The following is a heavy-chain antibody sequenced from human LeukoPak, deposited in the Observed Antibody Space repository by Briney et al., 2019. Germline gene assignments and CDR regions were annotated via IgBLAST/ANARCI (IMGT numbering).Heavy chain of an antibody. D-gene: IGHD3-16*02. J-gene: IGHJ4*02. CDR1: GYTFTSYG. CDR3: ARELYDYVWGSYHPFDY. V-gene: IGHV1-18*01. CDR2: ISAYNGNT. Sequence: ASVKVSCKASGYTFTSYGITWVRQAPGQGLEWMGWISAYNGNTNYAQKLQGRVTMTTDTSTSTAYMELRSLRSDDTAVYYCARELYDYVWGSYHPFDYWGQGTLVTVSS.